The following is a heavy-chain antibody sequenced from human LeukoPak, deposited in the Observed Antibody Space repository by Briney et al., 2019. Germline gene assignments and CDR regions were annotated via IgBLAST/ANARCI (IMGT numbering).Heavy chain of an antibody. CDR1: GGSISSGGYY. J-gene: IGHJ4*02. CDR3: AREKYYDSSGYYN. V-gene: IGHV4-31*03. CDR2: IYYSGST. D-gene: IGHD3-22*01. Sequence: SETLSLTCTVSGGSISSGGYYWSWIRQHPGKGLEWIGYIYYSGSTYYNPSLKSRVTISVDTPKNQFSLKLSSVTAADTAVYYCAREKYYDSSGYYNWGQGTLVTVSS.